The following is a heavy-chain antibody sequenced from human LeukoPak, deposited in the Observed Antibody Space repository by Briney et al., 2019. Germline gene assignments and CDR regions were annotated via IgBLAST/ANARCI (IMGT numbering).Heavy chain of an antibody. D-gene: IGHD3-10*02. V-gene: IGHV3-23*01. CDR2: ISPSGDRT. J-gene: IGHJ6*04. CDR1: GFTFRIYG. CDR3: AELGITMIGGV. Sequence: GGSLRLSCAASGFTFRIYGMNWVRQAPGKGLEWVSGISPSGDRTYYADSVKGRFTISRDNSKNTVFLQMNSLRGEDTAVYYCAELGITMIGGVWGKGTTVTISS.